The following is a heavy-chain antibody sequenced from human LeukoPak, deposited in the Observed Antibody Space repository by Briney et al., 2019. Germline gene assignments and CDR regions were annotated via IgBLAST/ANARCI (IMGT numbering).Heavy chain of an antibody. J-gene: IGHJ5*02. CDR1: GFTFSSYA. V-gene: IGHV3-23*01. CDR3: AKNWGLYCSSTSCSPSPNWFDP. CDR2: ISGSGGST. Sequence: GGSLRLSCAASGFTFSSYAMSWVRQAPGKGLEWVSAISGSGGSTYYADSVKGRFTISRDNSKNTLYLQMNSLRAEDTAVYYCAKNWGLYCSSTSCSPSPNWFDPWGQGTLVTVSS. D-gene: IGHD2-2*01.